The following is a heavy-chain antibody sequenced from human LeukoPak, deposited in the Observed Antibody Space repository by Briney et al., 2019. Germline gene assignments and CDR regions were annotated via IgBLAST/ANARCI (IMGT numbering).Heavy chain of an antibody. Sequence: ASVKVSCKASGYTFTSYAMHWVRQAPGQRLEWMGWINAGNKNTKYSQEFQGRVTITRDTSASTAYMELRSLRSEDMAVYYCARGYSSSWSPGFDYWGQGTLVTVSS. CDR2: INAGNKNT. CDR3: ARGYSSSWSPGFDY. J-gene: IGHJ4*02. CDR1: GYTFTSYA. V-gene: IGHV1-3*03. D-gene: IGHD6-13*01.